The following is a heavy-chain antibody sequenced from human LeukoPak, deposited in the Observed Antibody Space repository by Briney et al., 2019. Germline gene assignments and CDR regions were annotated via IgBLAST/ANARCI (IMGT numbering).Heavy chain of an antibody. D-gene: IGHD4-17*01. Sequence: SVKVSCKASGGTFSSYAISWVRQAPGQGLEWMGGIIPIFGTANYAQKFQGRVTITADESTSTAYLELSSLRSEDTAVYYCASMTTVTTWLDYWGQGTLVTVSS. J-gene: IGHJ4*02. CDR3: ASMTTVTTWLDY. CDR1: GGTFSSYA. CDR2: IIPIFGTA. V-gene: IGHV1-69*01.